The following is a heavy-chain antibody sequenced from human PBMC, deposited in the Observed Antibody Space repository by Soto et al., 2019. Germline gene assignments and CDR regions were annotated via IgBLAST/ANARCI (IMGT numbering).Heavy chain of an antibody. V-gene: IGHV3-21*01. Sequence: GESLKISCAASGFTFSSYSMNWVRQAPGKGLEWVSSISSSSSYIYYADSVKGRFTISRDNAKNSLYLQMNSLRAEDTAVYCCARGSFKSGSYYYYGMDVWGQGTTVTVSS. CDR2: ISSSSSYI. CDR3: ARGSFKSGSYYYYGMDV. CDR1: GFTFSSYS. D-gene: IGHD1-26*01. J-gene: IGHJ6*02.